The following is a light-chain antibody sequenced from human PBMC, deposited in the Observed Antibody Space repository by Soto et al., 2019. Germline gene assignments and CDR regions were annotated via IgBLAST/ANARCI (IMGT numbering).Light chain of an antibody. CDR3: QHYCNWPLT. V-gene: IGKV3-11*01. J-gene: IGKJ4*01. CDR2: DAS. CDR1: QTVRNN. Sequence: ALTQSPATLSFSPRERATRSCRARQTVRNNLAWYQQRPGQAPRLLIYDASSRATGITARFSGSGSGTDFTLTISNLEPEDFAVYYCQHYCNWPLTFGGGTKVDIK.